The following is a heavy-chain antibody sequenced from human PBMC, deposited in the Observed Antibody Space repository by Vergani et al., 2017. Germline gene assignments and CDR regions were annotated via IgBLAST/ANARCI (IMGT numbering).Heavy chain of an antibody. CDR2: ISGSGGST. CDR3: AKAFRIVVVPAAPLGG. J-gene: IGHJ4*02. Sequence: EVQLLESGGGLVQPGGSLRLSCAASGFTFSSYAMSWVRQAPGKGLEWVSAISGSGGSTYYADSVKGLFTISRDNSKNTLYLQMNSLRAEDTAVYYCAKAFRIVVVPAAPLGGWGQGTLVTVSS. D-gene: IGHD2-2*01. V-gene: IGHV3-23*01. CDR1: GFTFSSYA.